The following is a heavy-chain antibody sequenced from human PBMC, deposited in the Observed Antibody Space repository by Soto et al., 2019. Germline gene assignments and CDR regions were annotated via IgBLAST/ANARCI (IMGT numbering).Heavy chain of an antibody. CDR3: ARRGYSGYDWGYYYYGMDV. J-gene: IGHJ6*02. Sequence: ASVKVSCKASGYTFTSYGISWVRQAPGQGLEWMGWMNPNSGNTGYAQKFQGRVTMTRNTSISTAYMELSSLRSEDTAVYYCARRGYSGYDWGYYYYGMDVWGQGTTVTVSS. CDR2: MNPNSGNT. CDR1: GYTFTSYG. D-gene: IGHD5-12*01. V-gene: IGHV1-8*01.